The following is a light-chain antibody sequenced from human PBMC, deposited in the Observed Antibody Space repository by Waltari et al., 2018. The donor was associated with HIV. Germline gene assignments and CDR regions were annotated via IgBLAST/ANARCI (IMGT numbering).Light chain of an antibody. CDR1: QSISNS. Sequence: DIQMTQSPSTVSASVGDRVTITCRASQSISNSLAWYQQKPGKAPKLLIYKASSFESGVPSRFSGSGSGTVFTLTISSLEPDDFATYLCQQYSAFWTFGQGTMVEIK. CDR3: QQYSAFWT. V-gene: IGKV1-5*03. J-gene: IGKJ1*01. CDR2: KAS.